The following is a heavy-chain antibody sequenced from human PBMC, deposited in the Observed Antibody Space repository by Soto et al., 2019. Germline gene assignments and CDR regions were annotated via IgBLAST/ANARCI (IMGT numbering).Heavy chain of an antibody. V-gene: IGHV1-3*01. CDR1: GYTFTSYA. CDR2: INAGNGNT. J-gene: IGHJ6*02. Sequence: ASVKVSCKASGYTFTSYAMHWVRQAPGQRLEWMGWINAGNGNTKYSQKFQGRVTITRDTSASTAYMELSSLRSEDTAVYYCARPMEGYDYKYSYGMGVWGEGTTLTVSS. CDR3: ARPMEGYDYKYSYGMGV. D-gene: IGHD5-12*01.